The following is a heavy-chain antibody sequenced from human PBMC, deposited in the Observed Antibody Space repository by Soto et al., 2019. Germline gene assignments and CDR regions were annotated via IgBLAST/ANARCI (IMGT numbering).Heavy chain of an antibody. Sequence: PVGSLRLSCAAPGFTFSSYGMHWVRQAPGKGLEWVAVIWYDGSNKYYADSVKGRFTISRDNSKNTLYLQMNSLRAEYTAVYYCARDPVSDSRSWFFDYWGPGTLVTVSS. J-gene: IGHJ4*02. D-gene: IGHD6-13*01. CDR3: ARDPVSDSRSWFFDY. CDR1: GFTFSSYG. V-gene: IGHV3-33*01. CDR2: IWYDGSNK.